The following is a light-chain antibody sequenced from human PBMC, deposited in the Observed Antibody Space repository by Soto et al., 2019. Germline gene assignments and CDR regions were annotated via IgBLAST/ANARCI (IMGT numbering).Light chain of an antibody. CDR1: QGISSY. V-gene: IGKV1-8*01. Sequence: AIRMTQSPSSFSASTGDRVTITCRASQGISSYLAWYQQKPGKAPKLLIYAASTLQSGVPSRFSGSGSGTDFTLTISCLQSEDFATYYCQQTYITPRTFGQGTKVEIK. CDR3: QQTYITPRT. J-gene: IGKJ1*01. CDR2: AAS.